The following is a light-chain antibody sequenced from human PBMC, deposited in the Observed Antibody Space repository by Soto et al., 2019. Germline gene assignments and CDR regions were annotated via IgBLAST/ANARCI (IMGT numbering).Light chain of an antibody. CDR2: GAS. Sequence: EIVLTQSPGTLSLSPGERATLSCRASQRVSSSYLAWYQQKPGQAPRLLIYGASSSATGIPDRFSGSGSGTDFTLTISRLEPEDFAVYYCQQYGSSPRDTFGGGTKVEIK. J-gene: IGKJ4*01. V-gene: IGKV3-20*01. CDR1: QRVSSSY. CDR3: QQYGSSPRDT.